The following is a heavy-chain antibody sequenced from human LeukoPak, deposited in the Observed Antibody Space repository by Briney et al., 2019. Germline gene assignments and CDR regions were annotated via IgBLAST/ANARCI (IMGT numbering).Heavy chain of an antibody. CDR1: GYTFTGYY. CDR2: INPNSGGT. CDR3: ATPPYSSGWYVYFQH. Sequence: ASVKVSCKASGYTFTGYYMHWVRQAPGQGLEWMGWINPNSGGTNYARKSQGRVTMTRDTSISTAYMELSRLRSDDTAVYYCATPPYSSGWYVYFQHWGQGTLVTVSS. V-gene: IGHV1-2*02. J-gene: IGHJ1*01. D-gene: IGHD6-19*01.